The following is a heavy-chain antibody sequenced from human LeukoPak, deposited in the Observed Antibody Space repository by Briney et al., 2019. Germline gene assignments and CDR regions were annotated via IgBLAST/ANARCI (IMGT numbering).Heavy chain of an antibody. V-gene: IGHV3-23*01. D-gene: IGHD3-3*01. CDR1: GFTFSSYA. J-gene: IGHJ4*02. CDR3: ARETYYDFWSGYYGTRYFDY. Sequence: GGSLRLSCAASGFTFSSYAMSWVRQAPGKGLEWVSAISGSGGSTYYADSVKGRFTISRDNAKNSLYLQMNSLSDEDTAVYYCARETYYDFWSGYYGTRYFDYWGQGTLVTVSS. CDR2: ISGSGGST.